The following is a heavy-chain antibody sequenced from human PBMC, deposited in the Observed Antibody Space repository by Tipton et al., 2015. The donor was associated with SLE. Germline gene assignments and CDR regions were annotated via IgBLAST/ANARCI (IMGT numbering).Heavy chain of an antibody. CDR3: AAYSSGRDGEDY. J-gene: IGHJ4*02. D-gene: IGHD6-19*01. CDR1: GGSINSSAYY. V-gene: IGHV4-39*01. CDR2: IYYSGST. Sequence: TLSLTCTVSGGSINSSAYYWGWSRQPPGKGLEWIGSIYYSGSTHYNPSLQSRVTVSVDTSKNQFSLKLNSVTAADTAVYYCAAYSSGRDGEDYWGQGALVTVSS.